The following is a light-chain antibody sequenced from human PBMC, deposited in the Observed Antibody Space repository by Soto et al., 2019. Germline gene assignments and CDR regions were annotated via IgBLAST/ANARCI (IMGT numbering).Light chain of an antibody. V-gene: IGLV2-23*01. CDR2: EGS. Sequence: QSALTQPASVSGSPGQSITLSCTGTSSDVGSYNLVSWYQQHPGKAPKLMIYEGSKRPSGVSNRFSGSKSGNTASLTISGSQAEDVADYYCCSYAGSSTVVFGGGTKLTVL. J-gene: IGLJ2*01. CDR1: SSDVGSYNL. CDR3: CSYAGSSTVV.